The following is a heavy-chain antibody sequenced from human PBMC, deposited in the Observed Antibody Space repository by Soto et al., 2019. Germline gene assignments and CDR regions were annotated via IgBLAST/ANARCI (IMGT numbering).Heavy chain of an antibody. J-gene: IGHJ5*02. Sequence: QVQLQQSGPGLVKPSQTLSVTCAISGDSVYSNSVAWNWIRQSPSRGLEWLGRTYYRSKWYNDYAVSVKSRITINPDTSKNQLSLQLNSVTPDDTVVYYCARTSPGGGYRSGWLINRFDPWGQGTLVTVSS. D-gene: IGHD6-19*01. CDR3: ARTSPGGGYRSGWLINRFDP. CDR1: GDSVYSNSVA. CDR2: TYYRSKWYN. V-gene: IGHV6-1*01.